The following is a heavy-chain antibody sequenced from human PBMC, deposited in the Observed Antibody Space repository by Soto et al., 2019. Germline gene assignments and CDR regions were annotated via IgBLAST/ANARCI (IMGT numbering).Heavy chain of an antibody. CDR1: GGTFSSYA. D-gene: IGHD3-22*01. CDR3: ARVLLDSSGYRTRNWFDP. CDR2: IIPIFGTA. Sequence: GASVKVSCKASGGTFSSYAISWVRQAPGQGLEWMGGIIPIFGTANYAQKFQGRVTITADKSTSTAYMELSSLRSEDTAVYYCARVLLDSSGYRTRNWFDPWGQGTLVTVS. V-gene: IGHV1-69*06. J-gene: IGHJ5*02.